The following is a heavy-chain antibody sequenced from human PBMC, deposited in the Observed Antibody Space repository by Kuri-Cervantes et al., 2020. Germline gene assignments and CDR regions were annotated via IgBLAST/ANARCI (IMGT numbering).Heavy chain of an antibody. CDR3: ANLYSGYESYYYYYGMDV. V-gene: IGHV1-18*01. CDR2: ISAYNGNT. J-gene: IGHJ6*02. D-gene: IGHD5-12*01. Sequence: ASVKVSCKASGYTFTSYGISWVRQAPGQGLEWMGWISAYNGNTNYAQKLQGRVTMTTDTSTSTAYMELRSLRSDDTAVYYCANLYSGYESYYYYYGMDVWAKGPRSPSP. CDR1: GYTFTSYG.